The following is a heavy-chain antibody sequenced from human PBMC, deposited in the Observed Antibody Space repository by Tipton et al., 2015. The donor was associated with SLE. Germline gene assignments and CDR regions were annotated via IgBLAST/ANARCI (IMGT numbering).Heavy chain of an antibody. CDR1: GDSLTTNY. Sequence: TLSLTCTVSGDSLTTNYWNWIRQPAGKGLEWIGRLYGSGSPTHYNPSLESRVTMSVDKSQNQFSLKLTSVTAADTAVYFCVRLPEYYFDFWGQGALVTVSS. CDR3: VRLPEYYFDF. V-gene: IGHV4-4*07. J-gene: IGHJ4*02. CDR2: LYGSGSPT.